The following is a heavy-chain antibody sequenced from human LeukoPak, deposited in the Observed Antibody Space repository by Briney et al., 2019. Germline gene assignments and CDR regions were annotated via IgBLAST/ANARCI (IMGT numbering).Heavy chain of an antibody. D-gene: IGHD3-3*01. CDR3: ARGVLEWFAISDY. CDR2: ISGFGGST. Sequence: GGSLRLSCSASGFAFTSYAISWVRQAPGKGLEWVSAISGFGGSTYYSDSVRGRFTNSRDNVKNTLYLQMNSLRAEDTAVYHCARGVLEWFAISDYWGQGTLVTVSS. J-gene: IGHJ4*02. CDR1: GFAFTSYA. V-gene: IGHV3-23*01.